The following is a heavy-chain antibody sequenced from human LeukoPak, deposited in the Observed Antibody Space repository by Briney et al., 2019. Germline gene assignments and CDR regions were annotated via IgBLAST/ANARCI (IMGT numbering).Heavy chain of an antibody. J-gene: IGHJ6*02. Sequence: GGSLRLSCAASGFTFSSYGMHWVRQAPGKGLEWVAFIRYDGSNKYYADSVKGRFTISRDNAKNSLYLQMNSLRAEDTAVYYCARDGNRYCSSTSCYRYYYYGMDVWGQGTTVTVSS. D-gene: IGHD2-2*01. CDR2: IRYDGSNK. CDR3: ARDGNRYCSSTSCYRYYYYGMDV. CDR1: GFTFSSYG. V-gene: IGHV3-30*02.